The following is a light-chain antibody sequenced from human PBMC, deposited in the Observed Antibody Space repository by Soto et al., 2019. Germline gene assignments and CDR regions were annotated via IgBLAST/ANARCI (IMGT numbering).Light chain of an antibody. Sequence: QSALTQPASVPGSPGQSITISCTGTSSDVGGYNYVSWYQQHPGKAPKLLIYEVSNRPSGVSNRFSGSKSGNTASLTISGLQAEDEADYYCSSYTGSSTLYVFGTGTKVTVL. CDR1: SSDVGGYNY. CDR2: EVS. V-gene: IGLV2-14*01. J-gene: IGLJ1*01. CDR3: SSYTGSSTLYV.